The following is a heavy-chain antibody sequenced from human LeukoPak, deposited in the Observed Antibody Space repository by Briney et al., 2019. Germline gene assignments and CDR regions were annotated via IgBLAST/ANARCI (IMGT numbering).Heavy chain of an antibody. J-gene: IGHJ4*02. CDR2: LHTDGSEE. Sequence: PGGSLRLSCAASGFSLSGYWMTWVRQAPGRGLECVARLHTDGSEEHYVDPVRGRFTISRDNAKNSLDLQMNSLRVEDTAVYYCARGGYSFDYLGQGTLVTVSS. CDR1: GFSLSGYW. D-gene: IGHD5-12*01. CDR3: ARGGYSFDY. V-gene: IGHV3-7*01.